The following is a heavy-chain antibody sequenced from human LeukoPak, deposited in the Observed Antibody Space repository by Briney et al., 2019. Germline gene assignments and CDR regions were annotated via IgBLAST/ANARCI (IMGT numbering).Heavy chain of an antibody. V-gene: IGHV3-64D*06. Sequence: PGGSLRLSCSASGFTFSSYPMHWVRQAPGKGLEYVSAISSNGGSTYYADSVKGRFTISRDNSKNTLYLQMSSLRAEDTAVYYCVKDLVSGSYGYLGISYWGQGTLVTVSS. CDR3: VKDLVSGSYGYLGISY. J-gene: IGHJ4*02. CDR2: ISSNGGST. D-gene: IGHD1-26*01. CDR1: GFTFSSYP.